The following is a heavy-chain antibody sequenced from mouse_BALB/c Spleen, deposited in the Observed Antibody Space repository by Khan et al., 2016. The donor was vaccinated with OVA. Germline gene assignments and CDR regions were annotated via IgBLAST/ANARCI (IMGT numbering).Heavy chain of an antibody. Sequence: QIQLVQSGPELKKPGETVKISCKASGYTFTNYGMNWVKQAPGKGLKWMGWINTYTGEPTYTDDFKGRFAFSLETSASTADLQIKNLKNEDMATYFCARGASYWYFDVWGAGTTVTVSS. CDR3: ARGASYWYFDV. CDR2: INTYTGEP. CDR1: GYTFTNYG. J-gene: IGHJ1*01. V-gene: IGHV9-1*02.